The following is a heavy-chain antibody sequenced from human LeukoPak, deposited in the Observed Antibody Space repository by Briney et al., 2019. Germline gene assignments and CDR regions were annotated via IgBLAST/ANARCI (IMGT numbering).Heavy chain of an antibody. D-gene: IGHD3-10*01. J-gene: IGHJ4*02. CDR3: ARVDQFGFGEFFDY. V-gene: IGHV3-66*01. Sequence: GGSLRLSCAASGFTVSSNYMSWVRQAPGKGLEWVSVIYSGGSTYYADSVKGRFTISRDNSKNTLYLQMNSLRAEDTAVYYCARVDQFGFGEFFDYWGQGTLVTVSS. CDR2: IYSGGST. CDR1: GFTVSSNY.